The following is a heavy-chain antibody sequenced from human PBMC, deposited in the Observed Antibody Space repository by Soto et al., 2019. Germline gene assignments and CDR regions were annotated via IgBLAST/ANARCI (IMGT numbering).Heavy chain of an antibody. J-gene: IGHJ4*02. D-gene: IGHD3-16*01. V-gene: IGHV1-69*13. CDR3: ARSPQYTFGGYDY. CDR2: IIPVFHTA. CDR1: GGTFSSYA. Sequence: SVKVSCKASGGTFSSYAISWVRQAPGQGLEWMGGIIPVFHTANYAQKFQGRVTISADESTNTAYMELRSLKSDDTAVYYCARSPQYTFGGYDYWGQGTLVTVSS.